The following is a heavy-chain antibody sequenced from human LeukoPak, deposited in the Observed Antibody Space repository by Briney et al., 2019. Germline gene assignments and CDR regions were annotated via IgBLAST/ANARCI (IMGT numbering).Heavy chain of an antibody. CDR1: GFTFSSYS. CDR2: ISSSSSSI. D-gene: IGHD6-13*01. J-gene: IGHJ4*02. V-gene: IGHV3-21*01. Sequence: GGSLRLSCAASGFTFSSYSMNWVRQAPGKGLECVSSISSSSSSIYYVDSVKGRFTISRDDAKNSLYLQMNSLRAEDTAVYYCARTATDTGEFDYWGQGTLVTVSS. CDR3: ARTATDTGEFDY.